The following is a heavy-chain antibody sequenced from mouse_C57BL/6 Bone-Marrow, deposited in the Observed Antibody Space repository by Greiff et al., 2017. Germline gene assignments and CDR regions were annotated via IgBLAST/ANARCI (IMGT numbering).Heavy chain of an antibody. J-gene: IGHJ2*01. CDR1: GYTFTSYG. CDR2: IYPRSGNT. CDR3: ARPHYGSSPY. V-gene: IGHV1-81*01. Sequence: QVQLKESGAELARPGASVKLSCKASGYTFTSYGISWVKQRTGQGLEWIGEIYPRSGNTYYNEKFKGKATLTADKSSSTAYMELRSLTSEDSAVYFCARPHYGSSPYWGQGTTLTVSS. D-gene: IGHD1-1*01.